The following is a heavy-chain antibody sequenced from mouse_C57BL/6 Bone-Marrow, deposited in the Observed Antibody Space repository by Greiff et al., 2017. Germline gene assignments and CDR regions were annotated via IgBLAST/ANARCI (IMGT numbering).Heavy chain of an antibody. D-gene: IGHD1-1*01. CDR1: GFPFSSYA. CDR3: ARATVVPFDY. Sequence: VQLKESGGGLVKPGGSLKLSCAASGFPFSSYAMSWVRQTPEKRLEWVATISDGGSYTYYPDNVKGRFTISRDNAKNNLYLQMSQLKSEDTAMYYCARATVVPFDYWGQGTTLTVSS. V-gene: IGHV5-4*01. J-gene: IGHJ2*01. CDR2: ISDGGSYT.